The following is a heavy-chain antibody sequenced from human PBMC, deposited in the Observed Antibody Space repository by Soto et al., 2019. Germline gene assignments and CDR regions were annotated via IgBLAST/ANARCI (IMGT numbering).Heavy chain of an antibody. CDR2: IKFDGTGI. V-gene: IGHV3-7*01. Sequence: EAHLVESGGKLVQPGGSLRLSCRASGFTFSVYWMSWVRQAPGEVLEWVAMIKFDGTGIQYADSVKGRFTIARDNRENSRYLQMNSLRAEDTAVYYCARDSGYGAVDSVNHYFHYLGQGTLVTVTS. CDR1: GFTFSVYW. D-gene: IGHD3-10*01. J-gene: IGHJ4*02. CDR3: ARDSGYGAVDSVNHYFHY.